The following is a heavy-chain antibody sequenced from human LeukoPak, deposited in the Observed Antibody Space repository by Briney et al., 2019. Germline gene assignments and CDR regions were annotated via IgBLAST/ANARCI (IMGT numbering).Heavy chain of an antibody. V-gene: IGHV4-38-2*02. Sequence: SETLSLTCTVSGYSISSGYYWGWIRQPPGKGLEWIGRIYTTGSTNYNPSLKSRITMSVDTSKNQFSLKLSSVTAADTAVYYCARSGSYSGPYVYWGQGTVVTVSS. CDR2: IYTTGST. D-gene: IGHD1-26*01. CDR1: GYSISSGYY. CDR3: ARSGSYSGPYVY. J-gene: IGHJ4*02.